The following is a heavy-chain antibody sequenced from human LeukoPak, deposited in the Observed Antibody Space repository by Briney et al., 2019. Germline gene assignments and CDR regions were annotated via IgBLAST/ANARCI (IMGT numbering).Heavy chain of an antibody. Sequence: GGSLRLSCAASGFTFDDYGMSWVRQAPGKGLEWVSGINWNGGSTGYADSVKGRFTISRDNAKNSLYLQMNSLRAEDTALYYCARWVGIAAAGTGDYWGQGTLATVSS. CDR2: INWNGGST. D-gene: IGHD6-13*01. CDR1: GFTFDDYG. CDR3: ARWVGIAAAGTGDY. J-gene: IGHJ4*02. V-gene: IGHV3-20*04.